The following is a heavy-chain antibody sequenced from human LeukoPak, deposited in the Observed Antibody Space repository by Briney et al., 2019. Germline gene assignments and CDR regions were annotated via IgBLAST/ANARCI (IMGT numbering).Heavy chain of an antibody. CDR1: GGSFSGYY. J-gene: IGHJ6*03. CDR3: ARGKYGSGLSYYMDV. Sequence: SETLSLTCAVYGGSFSGYYWSWIRQPPGKGLEWIGEINHSGSTNYNPSLKSRVTISVDTSKNQFSLKLSSVTAADTAVYYCARGKYGSGLSYYMDVWGKGTTVTVSS. CDR2: INHSGST. V-gene: IGHV4-34*01. D-gene: IGHD3-10*01.